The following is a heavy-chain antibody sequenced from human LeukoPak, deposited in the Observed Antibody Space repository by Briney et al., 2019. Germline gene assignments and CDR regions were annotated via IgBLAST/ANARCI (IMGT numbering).Heavy chain of an antibody. V-gene: IGHV3-23*01. Sequence: GGSLLLSCAASGFTFSSYAMSWVRRAPGKGLEWVSAISGSGGSTYYADSVKGQFTISRDNSKNMLYLQMNSLRAEDTAMYYCARRAATERGHSYGLDYWGQGTLVTVSS. CDR1: GFTFSSYA. CDR3: ARRAATERGHSYGLDY. D-gene: IGHD5-18*01. CDR2: ISGSGGST. J-gene: IGHJ4*02.